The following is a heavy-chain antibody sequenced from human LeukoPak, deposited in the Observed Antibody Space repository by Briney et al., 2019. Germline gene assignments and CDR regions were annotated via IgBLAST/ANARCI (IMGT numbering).Heavy chain of an antibody. V-gene: IGHV3-7*05. CDR1: GFSFSDCW. Sequence: GGSLRLSCAASGFSFSDCWMNWVRQAPGKGLEWVANIKKDGSEKYYLDSVKGRFTISRDNAKNSLYLQMNSLSAEDMALYYCAAGWGWLPDYWGRGTLVTVSS. CDR2: IKKDGSEK. CDR3: AAGWGWLPDY. D-gene: IGHD3-16*01. J-gene: IGHJ4*02.